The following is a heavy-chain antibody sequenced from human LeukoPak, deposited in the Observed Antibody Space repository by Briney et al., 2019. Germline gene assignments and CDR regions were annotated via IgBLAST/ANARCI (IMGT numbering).Heavy chain of an antibody. CDR1: GGSFSGYY. J-gene: IGHJ4*02. Sequence: PSETLSLTCAVYGGSFSGYYWSWIRQPPGKGLEWIGSIYHSGSTYYNPSLKSRVTISVDTSKNQFSLKLSSVTAADTAVYYCARGSAGSLTRLDYWGQGTLVTVSS. CDR3: ARGSAGSLTRLDY. CDR2: IYHSGST. D-gene: IGHD6-19*01. V-gene: IGHV4-34*01.